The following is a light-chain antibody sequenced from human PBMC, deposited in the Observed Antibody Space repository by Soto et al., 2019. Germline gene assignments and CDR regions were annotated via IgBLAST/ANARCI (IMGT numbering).Light chain of an antibody. CDR2: GNT. CDR3: QSNDTSLFALV. J-gene: IGLJ2*01. Sequence: QSVLTQPPSVSGAPGQRVTIPCTGSRSNLGAGYGEHWYQQLPGTAPKLLIAGNTNRPSGVPDRFSASKSGSSASLTISGLHAEDEADYYCQSNDTSLFALVFGGGTHLTVL. V-gene: IGLV1-40*01. CDR1: RSNLGAGYG.